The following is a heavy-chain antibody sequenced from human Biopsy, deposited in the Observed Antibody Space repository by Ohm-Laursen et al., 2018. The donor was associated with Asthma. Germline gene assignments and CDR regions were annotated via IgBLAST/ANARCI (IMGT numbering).Heavy chain of an antibody. CDR1: GYILTDLS. J-gene: IGHJ4*02. D-gene: IGHD4-17*01. CDR3: ASDFPKDYVRYNFQF. V-gene: IGHV1-24*01. CDR2: HDHEEGGT. Sequence: ASVKVSCKISGYILTDLSMHWVRQAPGQGLEWMGGHDHEEGGTVNARRFQGRVTMTEDTSTDTAYMELRSLSSDDTAVYYCASDFPKDYVRYNFQFWGQGTLVTVSS.